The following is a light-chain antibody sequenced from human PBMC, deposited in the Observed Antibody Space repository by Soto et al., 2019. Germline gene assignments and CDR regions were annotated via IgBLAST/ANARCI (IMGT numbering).Light chain of an antibody. V-gene: IGKV3-20*01. Sequence: EIVLTQSPGTLSLSPGERATLSCRASQSVGSNYLAWYQQKSAQAPRLLIYGTSMRATGTPDRFSGGGSGTDFTLTISRLEPEDSSVYYCHQYGSSPRTFGQGTKVDIK. CDR2: GTS. CDR1: QSVGSNY. J-gene: IGKJ1*01. CDR3: HQYGSSPRT.